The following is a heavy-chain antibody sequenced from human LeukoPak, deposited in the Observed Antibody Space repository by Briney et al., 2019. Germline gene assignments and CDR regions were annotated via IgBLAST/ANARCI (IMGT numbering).Heavy chain of an antibody. CDR1: GYTFTGYY. CDR2: INPNSGGT. Sequence: ASVKVSCKASGYTFTGYYMHWVRQAPGQGLEWMGWINPNSGGTNYAQKFQGWVTMTRDTSISTAYMELSSLRSEDTAVYYCARGPRIVLMVYAPSYGMGVWGQGTTVTVSS. CDR3: ARGPRIVLMVYAPSYGMGV. V-gene: IGHV1-2*04. D-gene: IGHD2-8*01. J-gene: IGHJ6*02.